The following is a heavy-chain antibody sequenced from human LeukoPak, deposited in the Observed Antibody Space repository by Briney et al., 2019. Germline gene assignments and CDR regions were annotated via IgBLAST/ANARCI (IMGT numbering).Heavy chain of an antibody. CDR1: GGSFSGYY. D-gene: IGHD3-16*02. J-gene: IGHJ4*02. CDR2: INHSGST. Sequence: SETLSLTCAVYGGSFSGYYWSWIRQPPGKGLEWIGEINHSGSTNYNPSLKSRVTISVDTSKNQFSLKLSSVTAADTAVYYCARHGNDYVWGSYRFFDYWGQGTLVTVSS. CDR3: ARHGNDYVWGSYRFFDY. V-gene: IGHV4-34*01.